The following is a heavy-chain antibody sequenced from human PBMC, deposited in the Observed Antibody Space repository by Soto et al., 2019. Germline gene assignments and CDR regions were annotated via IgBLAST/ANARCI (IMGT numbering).Heavy chain of an antibody. Sequence: GGSLRLSCAASGFTFSNYGMHWVRQAPGKGLEWVAVMWHDGFNKFYGDSVKGRFAISRDNSQNALYLQMSSLRADDTALYYCARDDGTAVTSTGYDYWGQGTLVTVSS. CDR1: GFTFSNYG. CDR2: MWHDGFNK. V-gene: IGHV3-33*01. J-gene: IGHJ4*02. CDR3: ARDDGTAVTSTGYDY. D-gene: IGHD6-19*01.